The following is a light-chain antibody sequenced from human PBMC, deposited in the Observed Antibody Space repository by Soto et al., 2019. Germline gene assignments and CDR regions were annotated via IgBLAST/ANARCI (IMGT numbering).Light chain of an antibody. CDR1: QSISSY. J-gene: IGKJ5*01. Sequence: EIVLTQSPATLSLSPGERATLSCRASQSISSYLAWYQQKPGQAPRLLIYDASNRATGIPARFSGSGSGTDFTLTISSLEPEDFVVYYCQQRTSWPITFGQGTRLEI. CDR2: DAS. CDR3: QQRTSWPIT. V-gene: IGKV3-11*01.